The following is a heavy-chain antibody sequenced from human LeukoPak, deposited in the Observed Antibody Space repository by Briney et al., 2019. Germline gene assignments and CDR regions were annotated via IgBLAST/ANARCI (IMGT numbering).Heavy chain of an antibody. CDR1: GFTFSSYA. V-gene: IGHV3-23*01. J-gene: IGHJ5*02. Sequence: GGSLTLSCAASGFTFSSYAMSWVRQAPGKGLEWISAISCSGGSTYYADSVKGRFTISRDNSKNTLYLQMNSLRAEDTAVYYCAKSPYYYDSSGQLGTKDNWFDPWGQGTLVTVSS. CDR3: AKSPYYYDSSGQLGTKDNWFDP. CDR2: ISCSGGST. D-gene: IGHD3-22*01.